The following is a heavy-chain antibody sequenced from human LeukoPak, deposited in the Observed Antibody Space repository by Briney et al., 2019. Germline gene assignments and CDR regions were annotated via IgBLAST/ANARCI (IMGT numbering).Heavy chain of an antibody. CDR3: ARSQNYYGSGDY. D-gene: IGHD3-10*01. CDR1: GGSISSYY. CDR2: IYYTGKT. V-gene: IGHV4-59*01. J-gene: IGHJ4*02. Sequence: PSETLSLTCSVSGGSISSYYWSWLRQPPGKALERIGYIYYTGKTYYNPSLEGRVTILVDTSRNHFSVKLSSVTAADTAVYYCARSQNYYGSGDYWSQGTLVTVPS.